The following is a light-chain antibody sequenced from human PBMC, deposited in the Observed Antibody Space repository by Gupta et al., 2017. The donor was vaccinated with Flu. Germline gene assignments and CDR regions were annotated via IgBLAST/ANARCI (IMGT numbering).Light chain of an antibody. CDR1: SGHSSYA. V-gene: IGLV4-69*01. CDR2: LNSVGSH. J-gene: IGLJ3*02. CDR3: KTWSTGRSV. Sequence: QLVLTQSPSASAPLAASVNLTCTLSSGHSSYAIAVHQQQQETGPRYLMMLNSVGSHTTGDGIPDCVSDSGSAAALTIARYHVEAEDDYYYFSKTWSTGRSVFGVGTKFTVL.